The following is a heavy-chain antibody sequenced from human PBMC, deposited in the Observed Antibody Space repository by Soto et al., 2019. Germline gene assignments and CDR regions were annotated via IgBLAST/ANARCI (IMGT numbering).Heavy chain of an antibody. Sequence: PSETLSLTCTVSGRSISSGGYYWSWIRQHPGKGLEWIGYIYYSGSTNYNPSLKSRVTISVDTSKNQFSLKLSSVTAADTAVYYCARENIRSGWNYYYYGMDVWGQGTTVTVSS. CDR1: GRSISSGGYY. CDR2: IYYSGST. J-gene: IGHJ6*02. D-gene: IGHD6-19*01. V-gene: IGHV4-61*08. CDR3: ARENIRSGWNYYYYGMDV.